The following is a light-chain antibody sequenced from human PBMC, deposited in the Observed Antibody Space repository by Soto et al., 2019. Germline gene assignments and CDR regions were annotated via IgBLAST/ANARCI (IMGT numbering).Light chain of an antibody. CDR3: QQANSFPYT. CDR1: QGISGW. Sequence: DIKMTQSPSSVSASVGDRVTITCRASQGISGWLAWYQQKPGKAPKLLIYAASSLQSVVPSRFSGSGSGTDFTLTISSLQPDDFATYYCQQANSFPYTFGQGTKLEIK. V-gene: IGKV1-12*01. CDR2: AAS. J-gene: IGKJ2*01.